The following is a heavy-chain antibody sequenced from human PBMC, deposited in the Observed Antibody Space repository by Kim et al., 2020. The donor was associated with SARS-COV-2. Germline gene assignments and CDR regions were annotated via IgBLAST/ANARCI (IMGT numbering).Heavy chain of an antibody. J-gene: IGHJ3*02. D-gene: IGHD3-10*01. V-gene: IGHV4-59*01. CDR2: IYYSGST. CDR3: ARVRYYGSGDDAFDI. Sequence: SETLSLTCTVSGGSISSYYWSWIRQPPGKGLEWIGYIYYSGSTNYNPSLKSRVTISVDTSKNQFSLKLSSVTAADTAVYYCARVRYYGSGDDAFDIWGQGTMVTVSS. CDR1: GGSISSYY.